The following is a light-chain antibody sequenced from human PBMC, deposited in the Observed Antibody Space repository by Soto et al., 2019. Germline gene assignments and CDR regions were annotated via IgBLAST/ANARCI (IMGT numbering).Light chain of an antibody. J-gene: IGKJ1*01. CDR1: QSFSSSY. Sequence: EIVLTQSPGTLSLSPGERATLSCRASQSFSSSYLAWYQQKPGQAPRLLIYETSSRATGIPDRFSGSGSQTDFTLTISRLAPEDFAVYYCQQYGTSPRTVGQGTKVDIK. V-gene: IGKV3-20*01. CDR2: ETS. CDR3: QQYGTSPRT.